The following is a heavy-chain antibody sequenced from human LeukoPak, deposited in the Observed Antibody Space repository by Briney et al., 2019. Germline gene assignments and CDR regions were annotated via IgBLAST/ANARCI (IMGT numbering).Heavy chain of an antibody. CDR2: ISGSGGST. D-gene: IGHD2-2*01. J-gene: IGHJ4*02. CDR1: GFTFSSYA. CDR3: ARGDMHQLLIYYCDY. V-gene: IGHV3-23*01. Sequence: WGSLRLSCAASGFTFSSYAMSWVRQAPGKGLEWVSAISGSGGSTYYADSVKGRFSISRDNAKNSLYLQMNSLRAEDTAVYYCARGDMHQLLIYYCDYWGEGTLVSVSS.